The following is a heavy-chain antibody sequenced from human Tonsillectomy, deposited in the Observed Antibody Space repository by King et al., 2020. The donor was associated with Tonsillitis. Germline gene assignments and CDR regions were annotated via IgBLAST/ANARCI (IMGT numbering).Heavy chain of an antibody. Sequence: QLVQSGGGVIQPGRSLRLSCAASGFTFSSYAMHWVRQAPGKGLEWVAVLSYDGGNKYYADSVTGRFTISRDNSKNTLYLQMNTLRVEDTAVYDCARAPPPDQFPHAYYYYYYMDVWGKGTTVTVSS. CDR2: LSYDGGNK. D-gene: IGHD5-24*01. CDR3: ARAPPPDQFPHAYYYYYYMDV. V-gene: IGHV3-30*03. J-gene: IGHJ6*03. CDR1: GFTFSSYA.